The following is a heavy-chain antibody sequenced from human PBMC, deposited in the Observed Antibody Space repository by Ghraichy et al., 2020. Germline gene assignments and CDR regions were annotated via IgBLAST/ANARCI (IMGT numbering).Heavy chain of an antibody. V-gene: IGHV1-46*01. D-gene: IGHD3-3*01. J-gene: IGHJ4*02. CDR1: GSTFTRYY. CDR2: INPSGGST. CDR3: ARGRDDIWSGSSRGGYYFDY. Sequence: ASVKVSCKASGSTFTRYYLHWVRQAPGQGLEWLGIINPSGGSTTYVQKFQGRVTMTRDTSTSTVYMELRSLRSEDTAVYFCARGRDDIWSGSSRGGYYFDYWGQGTLVTVSS.